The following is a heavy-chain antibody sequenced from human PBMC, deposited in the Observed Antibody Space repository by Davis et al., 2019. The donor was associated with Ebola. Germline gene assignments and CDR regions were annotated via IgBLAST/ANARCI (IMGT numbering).Heavy chain of an antibody. CDR3: ARVGRVRGVMEDY. V-gene: IGHV3-53*05. J-gene: IGHJ4*02. Sequence: GESLKTPCAIPWFSVFTNYMSWVRQAPGKGPEWVSVLYSGGETYYADSVKGRFTIPRDNSKNLLYLQMSSLRGDDTAVYYCARVGRVRGVMEDYWGQGTLVTVSS. CDR2: LYSGGET. D-gene: IGHD3-10*01. CDR1: WFSVFTNY.